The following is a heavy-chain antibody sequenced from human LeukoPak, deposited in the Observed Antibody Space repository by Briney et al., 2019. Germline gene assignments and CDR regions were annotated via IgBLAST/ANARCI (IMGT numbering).Heavy chain of an antibody. Sequence: SETLSLTCTVSGGSISSYYWSWIRQPPGKGLEWIGSVFHTGTAYYNPSLRSRVTISVDTSKNQFSLKLSSVTAADTAVYYCTRNDVGDYGTWGQGTLVTVSS. CDR3: TRNDVGDYGT. D-gene: IGHD4-17*01. CDR2: VFHTGTA. J-gene: IGHJ5*02. CDR1: GGSISSYY. V-gene: IGHV4-59*04.